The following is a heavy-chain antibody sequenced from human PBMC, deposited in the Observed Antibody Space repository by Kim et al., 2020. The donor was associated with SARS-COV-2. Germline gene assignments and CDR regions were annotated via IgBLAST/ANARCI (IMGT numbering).Heavy chain of an antibody. CDR2: INPNSGGT. J-gene: IGHJ5*01. D-gene: IGHD2-2*01. Sequence: ASVKVSCKASGYTFTGYYMHWVRQAPGQGLEWMGRINPNSGGTNYAQKFQGRVTMTRDTSISTAYMELSRLRSDDTAGYSFVGGWLPTDLGLVVDYHWFD. V-gene: IGHV1-2*06. CDR3: VGGWLPTDLGLVVDYHWFD. CDR1: GYTFTGYY.